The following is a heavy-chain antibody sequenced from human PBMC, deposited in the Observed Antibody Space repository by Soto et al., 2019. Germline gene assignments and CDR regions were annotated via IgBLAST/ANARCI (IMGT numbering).Heavy chain of an antibody. J-gene: IGHJ4*02. D-gene: IGHD5-18*01. Sequence: EVQLVESGGGLVQPGGSLRLSCVASGFTFSSYWMHWVRQAPGQGPLWVSRMKSDGSGTYYADSVQGRLTISRDNATNTLYLQMNSLRAEDTAVYYCVRGDGDYNDGNGYLARHWGEGNLVTVSS. V-gene: IGHV3-74*01. CDR3: VRGDGDYNDGNGYLARH. CDR1: GFTFSSYW. CDR2: MKSDGSGT.